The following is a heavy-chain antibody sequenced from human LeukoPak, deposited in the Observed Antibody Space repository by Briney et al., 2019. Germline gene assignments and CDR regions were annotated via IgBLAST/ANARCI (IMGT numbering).Heavy chain of an antibody. CDR1: GFTFSSYA. CDR2: ISGSGGST. CDR3: AKDQDIVVVTAIVY. J-gene: IGHJ4*02. V-gene: IGHV3-23*01. D-gene: IGHD2-21*02. Sequence: PGGSLRLSCAASGFTFSSYAMSWVRQAPGKGLEWVSAISGSGGSTYYADSVKGRFTISRDNSKNTLYLQMNSLRAEDTAVYYCAKDQDIVVVTAIVYWGQGTLVTVSS.